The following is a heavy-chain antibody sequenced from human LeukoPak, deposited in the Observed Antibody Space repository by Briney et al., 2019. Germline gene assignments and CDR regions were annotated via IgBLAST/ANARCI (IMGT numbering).Heavy chain of an antibody. J-gene: IGHJ4*02. CDR3: ARKVLGSIVVVGFDY. V-gene: IGHV3-11*01. Sequence: GGSLRLSCVASGFTFSDYYMTWIRQAPGKGLEWISYISGFGNTKLYSDSLKGRFTISRDNAKNSLFLQMNSLTVEDTAVYYCARKVLGSIVVVGFDYWGQGTLVTVSS. CDR1: GFTFSDYY. D-gene: IGHD2-2*01. CDR2: ISGFGNTK.